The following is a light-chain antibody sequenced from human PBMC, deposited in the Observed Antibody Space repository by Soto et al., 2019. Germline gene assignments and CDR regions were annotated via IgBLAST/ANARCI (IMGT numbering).Light chain of an antibody. CDR2: RNN. Sequence: QSVLTQPPSASGTPGQRVTISCSGSSFNIGSNYVYWYQQVPGTAPKLLIYRNNQRPSGVPDRFSGSKSGTSASLAISGLRSEDEADYYCAGWDDSLSGVVFGGGTKLTGL. CDR3: AGWDDSLSGVV. J-gene: IGLJ2*01. CDR1: SFNIGSNY. V-gene: IGLV1-47*01.